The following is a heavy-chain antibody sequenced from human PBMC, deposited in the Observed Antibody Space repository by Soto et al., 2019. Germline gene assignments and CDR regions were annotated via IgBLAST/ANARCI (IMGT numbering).Heavy chain of an antibody. CDR2: ISYDGSNK. CDR1: GFTFSSYA. Sequence: GGSLRLSCAASGFTFSSYAMHWVRQAPGKGLEWVAVISYDGSNKYYADSVKGRFTISRDNSKNTLYLQMNSLRAEDTAVYYCARDQEGATGSGYGMDVWGQGTTVTVSS. V-gene: IGHV3-30-3*01. J-gene: IGHJ6*02. D-gene: IGHD1-26*01. CDR3: ARDQEGATGSGYGMDV.